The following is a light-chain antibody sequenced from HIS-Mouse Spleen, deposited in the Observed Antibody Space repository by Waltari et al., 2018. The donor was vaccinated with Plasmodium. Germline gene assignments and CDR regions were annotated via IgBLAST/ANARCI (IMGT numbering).Light chain of an antibody. CDR1: QSVSSN. CDR2: GSS. V-gene: IGKV3-15*01. J-gene: IGKJ3*01. CDR3: QQYNNWPFT. Sequence: EIVMTQSPATLSVSPGERATLSCRASQSVSSNLAWYQQKPGQAPRRLIYGSSPRATGIPARFSGSGSGTEFTLTLSSLQSEDFAVYYCQQYNNWPFTFGPGTKVDIK.